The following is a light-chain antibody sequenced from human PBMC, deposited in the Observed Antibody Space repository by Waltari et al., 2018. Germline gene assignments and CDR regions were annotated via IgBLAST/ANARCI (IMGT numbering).Light chain of an antibody. V-gene: IGLV2-14*03. CDR2: DVS. CDR1: TSDVGGYNY. J-gene: IGLJ1*01. Sequence: QSALPQPASVSGSPGQSITISCPGTTSDVGGYNYVPWYQQHPGKAPKLMIYDVSNRPSGVSNRFSGSKSGNTASLTISGLQAEDEADYYCSSYTSSSTGVFGTGTKVTVL. CDR3: SSYTSSSTGV.